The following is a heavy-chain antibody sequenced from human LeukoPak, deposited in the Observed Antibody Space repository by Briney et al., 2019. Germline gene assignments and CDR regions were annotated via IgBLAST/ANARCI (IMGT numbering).Heavy chain of an antibody. J-gene: IGHJ3*02. D-gene: IGHD1-26*01. CDR1: GGSFSSSY. V-gene: IGHV4-59*01. CDR2: IYSNGNT. Sequence: SSETLSLTCIVSGGSFSSSYWSWIRQPPGKGLEWIAYIYSNGNTNSNPSLKSRVTIAVDTSQSQFSLKLSSVTAADTAVYYCARALVGLTPHAGVFQIWGQGTKVTVSS. CDR3: ARALVGLTPHAGVFQI.